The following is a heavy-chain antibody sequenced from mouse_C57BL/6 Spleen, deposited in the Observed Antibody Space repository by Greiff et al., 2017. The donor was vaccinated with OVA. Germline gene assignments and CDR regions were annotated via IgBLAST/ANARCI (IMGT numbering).Heavy chain of an antibody. CDR1: GFTFSSYA. J-gene: IGHJ1*03. D-gene: IGHD1-1*01. Sequence: DVHLVESGEGLVKPGGSLKLSCAASGFTFSSYAMSWVRQTPEKRLEWVAYISSGGDYIYYADTVKGRFTISRDNARNTLYLQMSSLKSEDTAMYYCTRDYYYGSSYVYFDVWGTGTTVTVSS. V-gene: IGHV5-9-1*02. CDR2: ISSGGDYI. CDR3: TRDYYYGSSYVYFDV.